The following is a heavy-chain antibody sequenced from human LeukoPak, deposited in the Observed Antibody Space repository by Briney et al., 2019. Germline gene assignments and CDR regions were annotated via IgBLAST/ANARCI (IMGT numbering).Heavy chain of an antibody. D-gene: IGHD3-10*01. CDR3: ARVSGSGYYYYYMDV. Sequence: ASVEVSCKASGYTFTSYGISWVRQAPGQGLEWMGWISAYNGNTNYAQKLQGRVTMTTDTSTSTAYMELRSLRSDDTAVYYCARVSGSGYYYYYMDVWGKGTTVTVSS. J-gene: IGHJ6*03. CDR1: GYTFTSYG. V-gene: IGHV1-18*01. CDR2: ISAYNGNT.